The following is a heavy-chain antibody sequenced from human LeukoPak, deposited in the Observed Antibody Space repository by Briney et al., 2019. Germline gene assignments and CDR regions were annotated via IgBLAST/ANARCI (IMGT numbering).Heavy chain of an antibody. D-gene: IGHD3-16*01. CDR3: AKDWGYGEAGIDF. J-gene: IGHJ4*02. CDR2: IKGDGSEK. V-gene: IGHV3-7*04. Sequence: HPGGSLRLSCAASGFRFSSCWMSWVRQAPGKGLEWVSIIKGDGSEKAYVDSVKGRFSISRDNAENSVYLQMSSLRAEDTAVYYCAKDWGYGEAGIDFWGQGTLVTVSS. CDR1: GFRFSSCW.